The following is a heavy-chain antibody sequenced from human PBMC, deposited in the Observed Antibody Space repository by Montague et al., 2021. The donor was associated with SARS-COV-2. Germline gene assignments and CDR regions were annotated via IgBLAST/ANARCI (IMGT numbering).Heavy chain of an antibody. CDR3: ARESGFLDAFDI. Sequence: SETLSLTCTVSGGSTNSYYCSWIRQPPGKGLEWIGYIFHSGDTNNNPSLKSRVTISVDTAKNQFSLKLTSVTAADTAVYYCARESGFLDAFDIWGQGTMVTVSS. J-gene: IGHJ3*02. CDR2: IFHSGDT. D-gene: IGHD1-14*01. CDR1: GGSTNSYY. V-gene: IGHV4-59*01.